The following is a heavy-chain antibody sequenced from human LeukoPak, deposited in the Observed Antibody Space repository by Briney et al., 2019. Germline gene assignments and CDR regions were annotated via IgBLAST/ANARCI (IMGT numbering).Heavy chain of an antibody. D-gene: IGHD2-15*01. CDR3: AREALGYCSGGSCQHPDY. CDR2: IIPILGIA. CDR1: GGTFSSYA. J-gene: IGHJ4*02. Sequence: SVKVSCKASGGTFSSYAISWVRQAPGQGLEWMGRIIPILGIANHAQKFQGRVTIAADKSTSTAYMELSSLRSEDTAVYYCAREALGYCSGGSCQHPDYWGQGTLVTVSS. V-gene: IGHV1-69*04.